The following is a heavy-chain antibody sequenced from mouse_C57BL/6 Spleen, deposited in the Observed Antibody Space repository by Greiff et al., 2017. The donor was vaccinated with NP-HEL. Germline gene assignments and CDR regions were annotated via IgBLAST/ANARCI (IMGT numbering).Heavy chain of an antibody. V-gene: IGHV1-15*01. J-gene: IGHJ2*01. CDR1: GYTFTDYE. Sequence: QVQLQQSGAELVRPGASVTLSCKASGYTFTDYEMHWVQQTPVHGLEWIGAIDPETGGTAYNQKFKGKAILTADKSSSTAYMELRSLTSEDSAVYYCTRGKSNYYGSTLDYWGQGTTLTVSS. D-gene: IGHD1-1*01. CDR3: TRGKSNYYGSTLDY. CDR2: IDPETGGT.